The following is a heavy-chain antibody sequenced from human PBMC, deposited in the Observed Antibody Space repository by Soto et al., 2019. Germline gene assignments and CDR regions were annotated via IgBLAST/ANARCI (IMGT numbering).Heavy chain of an antibody. D-gene: IGHD6-6*01. V-gene: IGHV3-23*01. CDR3: AKDITEYSSSSLGFY. Sequence: GGSLRLSCAASGFTFSSYAMSWVRQAPGKGLEWVSAISGSGGSTYYADSVKGRFTISRDNSKNTLYLQMNSLRAEDTAVYYCAKDITEYSSSSLGFYWGQGTLVTVSS. CDR1: GFTFSSYA. J-gene: IGHJ4*02. CDR2: ISGSGGST.